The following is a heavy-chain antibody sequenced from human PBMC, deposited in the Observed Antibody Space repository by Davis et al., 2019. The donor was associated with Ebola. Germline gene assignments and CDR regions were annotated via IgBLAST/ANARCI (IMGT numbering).Heavy chain of an antibody. CDR3: ARRPGYCSSTSCHLPWDY. V-gene: IGHV5-51*01. J-gene: IGHJ4*02. CDR2: IYPGYSGT. CDR1: GYSFTSYW. D-gene: IGHD2-2*01. Sequence: KVSCQGSGYSFTSYWIGWVRQMPGEGLEWVGSIYPGYSGTRYSPSFQGQVTISADKSISTAYLQWSSLKASDTAMYYCARRPGYCSSTSCHLPWDYWGQGTLVTVSS.